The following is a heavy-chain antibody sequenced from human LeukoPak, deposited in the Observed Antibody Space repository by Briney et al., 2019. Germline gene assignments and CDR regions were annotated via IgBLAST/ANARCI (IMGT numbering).Heavy chain of an antibody. CDR3: ARAVRYCSGGSCYCEWFDP. V-gene: IGHV1-18*01. CDR2: ISAYNGNT. D-gene: IGHD2-15*01. Sequence: ASVKVSCKASGCTFTSYGISWVRQAPGQGLEWMGWISAYNGNTNYAQKLQGRVTMTTDTSTSTAYMELRSLRSDDTAVYYCARAVRYCSGGSCYCEWFDPWGQGTLVTVSS. J-gene: IGHJ5*02. CDR1: GCTFTSYG.